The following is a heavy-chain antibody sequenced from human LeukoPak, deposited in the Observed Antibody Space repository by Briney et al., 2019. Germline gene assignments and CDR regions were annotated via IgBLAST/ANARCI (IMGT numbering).Heavy chain of an antibody. D-gene: IGHD3-16*01. CDR3: ARETSQKGAHYMDV. V-gene: IGHV4-59*01. J-gene: IGHJ6*03. CDR2: IYYSGST. Sequence: SETLSLTCTVSGGSNSSYYWSWIRQPPGKGLEWIGYIYYSGSTSYKPSLKSRVTISVDTSKNQFSLKLRSVTAADTAVYYCARETSQKGAHYMDVWGKGTTVTISS. CDR1: GGSNSSYY.